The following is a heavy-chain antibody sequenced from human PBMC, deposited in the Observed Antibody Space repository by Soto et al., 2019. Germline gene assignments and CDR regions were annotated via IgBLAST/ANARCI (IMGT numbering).Heavy chain of an antibody. J-gene: IGHJ6*02. Sequence: QVQLQQWGAGLLKPSETLSLTCAVYGGSFSGYYWSWIRQPPGKGLEWIGEINHSGSTSYNPSLKSRVTISVDTSKNQFSLKLSSVTAADTAVYYCARAGIAVAGTGDYYYYYGMDVWGQGTTVTVSS. D-gene: IGHD6-19*01. CDR2: INHSGST. CDR1: GGSFSGYY. V-gene: IGHV4-34*01. CDR3: ARAGIAVAGTGDYYYYYGMDV.